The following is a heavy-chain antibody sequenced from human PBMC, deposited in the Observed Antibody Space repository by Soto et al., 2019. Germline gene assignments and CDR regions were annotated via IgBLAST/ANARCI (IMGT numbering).Heavy chain of an antibody. D-gene: IGHD3-22*01. CDR3: ARDQSYYDSSGYYF. CDR2: INPNSGGT. CDR1: GYTFTGYY. Sequence: GXSVKVSCKASGYTFTGYYMHWVRQAPGQGLEWMGWINPNSGGTNYAQKFQGRVTMTRDTSISTAYMELSRLRSDDTAVYYCARDQSYYDSSGYYFWGQGTLVTVSS. J-gene: IGHJ4*02. V-gene: IGHV1-2*02.